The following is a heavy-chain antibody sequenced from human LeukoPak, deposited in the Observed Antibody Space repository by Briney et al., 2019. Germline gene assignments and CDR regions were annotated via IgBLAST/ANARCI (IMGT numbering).Heavy chain of an antibody. CDR3: ARDSMVRGVIIPY. CDR1: GYIFSSYG. V-gene: IGHV3-23*01. Sequence: GGSLGLSCAGSGYIFSSYGMSWVRQAPGNGLEWVSAINSRGDSTYYADSVRGRFTISRDTSKNTVYLQMNSLRAEDTAKYYCARDSMVRGVIIPYWGQGTQVTVSS. CDR2: INSRGDST. J-gene: IGHJ4*02. D-gene: IGHD3-10*01.